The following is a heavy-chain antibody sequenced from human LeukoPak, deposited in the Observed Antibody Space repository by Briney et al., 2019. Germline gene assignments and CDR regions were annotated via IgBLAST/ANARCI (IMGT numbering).Heavy chain of an antibody. CDR1: GFTLSSYA. V-gene: IGHV3-30-3*01. CDR3: ARDRAWIQLWYFDY. Sequence: GGSLRLSCAASGFTLSSYAMHWVRQAPGKGLEWVAVISYDGSNKYYADSVKGRFTISRDNSKNTLYLQMNSLRAEDTAVYYCARDRAWIQLWYFDYWGQGTLVTVSS. CDR2: ISYDGSNK. J-gene: IGHJ4*02. D-gene: IGHD5-18*01.